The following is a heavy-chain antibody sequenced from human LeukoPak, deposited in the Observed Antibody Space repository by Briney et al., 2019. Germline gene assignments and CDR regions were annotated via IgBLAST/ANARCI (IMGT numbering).Heavy chain of an antibody. CDR1: DFTFTHYG. CDR2: ISGDTRTI. J-gene: IGHJ4*02. D-gene: IGHD5-24*01. CDR3: ARGGATKTFDY. V-gene: IGHV3-48*04. Sequence: PGGSLRLSCAATDFTFTHYGMDWVRQSPGKGLEWLSYISGDTRTIYYADSVKGRFTISRDNAQNLVFLQMNSLRAEDTSVYYCARGGATKTFDYWGQGALVTVSS.